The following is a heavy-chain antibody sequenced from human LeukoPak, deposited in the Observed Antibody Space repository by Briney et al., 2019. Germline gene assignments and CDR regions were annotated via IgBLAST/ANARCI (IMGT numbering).Heavy chain of an antibody. CDR2: IYTSGST. V-gene: IGHV4-61*02. Sequence: SSQTLSLTCTVSGGSISSGSYYWSWIRQPAGKGLEWIGRIYTSGSTNYNPSLKSRVTISVDTSKNQFSLKLSSVTAADTAVYYCARHQWVAAFDIWGQGTMVTVSS. CDR1: GGSISSGSYY. CDR3: ARHQWVAAFDI. J-gene: IGHJ3*02. D-gene: IGHD1-26*01.